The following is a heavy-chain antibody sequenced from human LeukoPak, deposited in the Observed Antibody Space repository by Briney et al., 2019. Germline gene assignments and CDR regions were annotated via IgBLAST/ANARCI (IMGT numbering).Heavy chain of an antibody. CDR3: TTAPTHYYGDYRGDAFDI. Sequence: GGSLRLSCAASGFTLSNAWMSWVRQAPGKGLEWVGRIKSKTDGGTTDYAAPVKRRLTISRDDSKNTPYLQMNSLKTEDTAVYYCTTAPTHYYGDYRGDAFDIWGQGTMVTVSS. CDR1: GFTLSNAW. D-gene: IGHD4-17*01. V-gene: IGHV3-15*01. J-gene: IGHJ3*02. CDR2: IKSKTDGGTT.